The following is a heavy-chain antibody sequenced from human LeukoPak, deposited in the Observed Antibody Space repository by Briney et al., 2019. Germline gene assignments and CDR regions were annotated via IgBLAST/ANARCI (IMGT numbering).Heavy chain of an antibody. CDR3: ARDALLTSCVDY. D-gene: IGHD2-2*01. Sequence: GGSLRLSCAASGFSFSSYAMHWVRQAPGKGLEWVAVISYDGSNKYYADSVKGRFTISRDNSKNTLYLQMNSLRAEDTAVYYCARDALLTSCVDYWGQGTLVTVSS. V-gene: IGHV3-30-3*01. CDR1: GFSFSSYA. CDR2: ISYDGSNK. J-gene: IGHJ4*02.